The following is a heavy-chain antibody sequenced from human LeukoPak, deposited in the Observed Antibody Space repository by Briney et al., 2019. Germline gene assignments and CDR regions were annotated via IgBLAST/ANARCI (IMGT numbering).Heavy chain of an antibody. J-gene: IGHJ5*01. Sequence: MTGGSLRLSCAGSGFALKSLTWVRQAPGKGLEWVSSTSAYIHYADSVKGRFTISRDNVDNVVYLEMNSLGAEDTATYYCARVAVSGPTGWFDSWGQGTLVIVSS. CDR2: STSAYI. D-gene: IGHD2-8*02. CDR3: ARVAVSGPTGWFDS. CDR1: GFALKS. V-gene: IGHV3-21*01.